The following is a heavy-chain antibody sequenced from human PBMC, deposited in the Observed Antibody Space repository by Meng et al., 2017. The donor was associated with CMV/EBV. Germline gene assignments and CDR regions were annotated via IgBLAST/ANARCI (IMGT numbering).Heavy chain of an antibody. CDR1: GYTFTGYY. CDR2: INPNSGGT. V-gene: IGHV1-2*02. Sequence: ASVKVSCKASGYTFTGYYMHWVRQAPGQGLEWMGWINPNSGGTNYAQKFQGRVTMTRDTSISTAYMGLSRLRSDDTAVYYCARDEKVRVRGVTYYYYYGMDVWDQGTTVTVSS. D-gene: IGHD3-10*01. CDR3: ARDEKVRVRGVTYYYYYGMDV. J-gene: IGHJ6*02.